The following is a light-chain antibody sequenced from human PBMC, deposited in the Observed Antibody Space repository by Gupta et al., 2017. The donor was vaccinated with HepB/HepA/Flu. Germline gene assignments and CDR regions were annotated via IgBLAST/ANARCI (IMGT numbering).Light chain of an antibody. J-gene: IGLJ2*01. Sequence: QVVLRPSPSASASLGASGTLTCTLSSGHSSDAIAWHQQQPQKGPRFLMKLYSDGSHSTGDSTPDRFSASGSGAALYLTIARWEAAAEDYYYSQTWGAGILVFGGGTKLTVL. CDR3: QTWGAGILV. CDR2: LYSDGSH. V-gene: IGLV4-69*01. CDR1: SGHSSDA.